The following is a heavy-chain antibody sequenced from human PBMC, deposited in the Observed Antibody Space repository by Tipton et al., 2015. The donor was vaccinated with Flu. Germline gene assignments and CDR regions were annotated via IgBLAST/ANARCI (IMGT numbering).Heavy chain of an antibody. CDR3: ARTRGGYCSSTSCYADYFDF. CDR1: GGSVGSGYY. V-gene: IGHV3-11*04. CDR2: ISSSDSII. J-gene: IGHJ4*02. D-gene: IGHD2-2*01. Sequence: LSLTCPVSGGSVGSGYYWGWVRQAPGKGLEWVSHISSSDSIINYADSVKGRFTISKDNAKNSLYLQMNSLRAEDTAVYYCARTRGGYCSSTSCYADYFDFWGQGTLVTVSS.